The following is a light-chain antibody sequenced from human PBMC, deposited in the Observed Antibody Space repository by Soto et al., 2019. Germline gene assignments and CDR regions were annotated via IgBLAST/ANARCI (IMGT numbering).Light chain of an antibody. CDR3: SSYTSSGNYV. Sequence: QSVLTQSASVSGSPGQSITISCTGTSSGVGAYNYVSWYQQYPGKAPKLIIYDVSNWPSGISYRFSGSKSGNTASLTISGLQDEDEADYYCSSYTSSGNYVFGTGTKVTV. V-gene: IGLV2-14*01. CDR2: DVS. J-gene: IGLJ1*01. CDR1: SSGVGAYNY.